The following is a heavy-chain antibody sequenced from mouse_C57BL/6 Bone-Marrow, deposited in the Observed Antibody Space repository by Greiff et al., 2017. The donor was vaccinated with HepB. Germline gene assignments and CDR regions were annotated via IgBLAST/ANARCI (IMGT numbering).Heavy chain of an antibody. CDR3: ARSHYYGSSYGYFDV. J-gene: IGHJ1*03. CDR2: IYPGSGST. CDR1: GYTFTSYW. V-gene: IGHV1-55*01. D-gene: IGHD1-1*01. Sequence: VQLQQSGAELVKPGASVKMSCKASGYTFTSYWITWVKQRPGQGLEWIGDIYPGSGSTNYNEKFKSKATLTVDTSSSTAYMQLSSLTSEDSAVYYCARSHYYGSSYGYFDVWGTGTTVTVSS.